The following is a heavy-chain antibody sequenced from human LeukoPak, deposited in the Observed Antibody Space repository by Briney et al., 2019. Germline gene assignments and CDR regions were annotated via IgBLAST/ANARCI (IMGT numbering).Heavy chain of an antibody. Sequence: PGGSLRLSCAASGFTFSNCVMSWVRQAPGKGLEWVSAISGSGDTTYYADSVKGRFTISRDNSKNTLYLQMNSLRAEDMAVYYCAKDQRVGSGWYYFDYWGQGTLVTVSS. CDR1: GFTFSNCV. J-gene: IGHJ4*02. D-gene: IGHD6-19*01. CDR2: ISGSGDTT. CDR3: AKDQRVGSGWYYFDY. V-gene: IGHV3-23*01.